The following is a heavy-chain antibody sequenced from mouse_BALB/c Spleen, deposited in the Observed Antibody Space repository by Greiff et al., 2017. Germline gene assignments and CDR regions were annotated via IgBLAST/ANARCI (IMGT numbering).Heavy chain of an antibody. CDR3: ARTLEVRREAWFAY. CDR1: GFNIKDYY. Sequence: VQLQQSGAELVRPGALVKLSCKASGFNIKDYYMHWVKQRPEQGLEWIGWIDPENGNTIYDPKFQGKASITADTSSNTAYLQLSSLTSEDTAVYYCARTLEVRREAWFAYWGQGTLVTVSA. CDR2: IDPENGNT. J-gene: IGHJ3*01. V-gene: IGHV14-1*02. D-gene: IGHD2-14*01.